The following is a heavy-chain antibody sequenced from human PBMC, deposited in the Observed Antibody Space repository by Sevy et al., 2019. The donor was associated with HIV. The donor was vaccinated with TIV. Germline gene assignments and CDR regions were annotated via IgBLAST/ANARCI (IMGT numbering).Heavy chain of an antibody. Sequence: GGSLRLSCIASGFSFDTYSMNWVRQTPGQGLEWVSPISSGSSYIYYADSVKGRFTISRDNAKNSLSLEMNSLRVEDTAIYYCARDDYDTTPCTFDVWGQGTMVTVSS. CDR2: ISSGSSYI. V-gene: IGHV3-21*06. CDR3: ARDDYDTTPCTFDV. CDR1: GFSFDTYS. D-gene: IGHD3-22*01. J-gene: IGHJ3*01.